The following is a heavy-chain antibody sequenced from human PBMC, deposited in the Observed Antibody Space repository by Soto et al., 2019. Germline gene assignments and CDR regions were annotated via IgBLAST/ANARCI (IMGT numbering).Heavy chain of an antibody. D-gene: IGHD5-12*01. J-gene: IGHJ4*02. CDR3: VKSRGGNNFDFFD. CDR2: VRGNGDPP. Sequence: GGSLRLSCAASGFTFSSFALHWVRQAPRKGLEYISGVRGNGDPPFYADSVKGRFTISRDNSQKTFYLQMTALNVDDTAVYYCVKSRGGNNFDFFDWGQGTLVTVSS. CDR1: GFTFSSFA. V-gene: IGHV3-64D*06.